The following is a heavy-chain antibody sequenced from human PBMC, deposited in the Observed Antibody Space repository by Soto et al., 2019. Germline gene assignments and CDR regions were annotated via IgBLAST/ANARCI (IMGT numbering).Heavy chain of an antibody. J-gene: IGHJ3*02. Sequence: EVQMLESGGGLVQPGGSLRLSCAASGFICTSYDMSWVRQAPGKGLEWVSTILVSGSTHYGDSVKGRFTIARDRSKNTVYLQMNSLTAGDTAVYYCAKATATGGGAFDICGQGTMVTVSS. CDR2: ILVSGST. V-gene: IGHV3-23*01. CDR1: GFICTSYD. D-gene: IGHD2-8*02. CDR3: AKATATGGGAFDI.